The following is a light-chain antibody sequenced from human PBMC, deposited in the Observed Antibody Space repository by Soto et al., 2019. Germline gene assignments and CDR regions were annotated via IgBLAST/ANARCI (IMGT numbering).Light chain of an antibody. Sequence: EIVLTQSPGTLSLSPGERATLSCRASQSINSGYLAWYQQRPGRAPRLLIYGADSRATGAPDRFSGSGSGTDFTLTISTLEPEDFAVYYCQLSGSTGTFGQGTKLEIK. CDR3: QLSGSTGT. J-gene: IGKJ2*01. CDR1: QSINSGY. CDR2: GAD. V-gene: IGKV3-20*01.